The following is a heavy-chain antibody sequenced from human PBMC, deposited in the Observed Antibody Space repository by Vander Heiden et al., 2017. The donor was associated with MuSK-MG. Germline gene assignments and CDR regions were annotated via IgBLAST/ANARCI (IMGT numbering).Heavy chain of an antibody. Sequence: QVQLVQSGAEVKKPGASVKVSCKASGYTFTGYYTHRVRQPPGQGLEWMGWINPNRRGTNCAQKFQGRVTMTRDTSMRTAYMGLSRLISDDTAVYYCASLYTGSSIDWFDPWGQGTLVTVSS. V-gene: IGHV1-2*02. D-gene: IGHD6-6*01. CDR2: INPNRRGT. J-gene: IGHJ5*02. CDR3: ASLYTGSSIDWFDP. CDR1: GYTFTGYY.